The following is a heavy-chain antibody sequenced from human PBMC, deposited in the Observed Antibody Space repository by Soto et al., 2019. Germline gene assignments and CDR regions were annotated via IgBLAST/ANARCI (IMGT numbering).Heavy chain of an antibody. D-gene: IGHD3-10*01. J-gene: IGHJ4*02. V-gene: IGHV3-30*18. CDR3: AKGSPPFVVLWFGELLLVIDY. CDR1: GFTFSSYG. CDR2: ISYDGSNK. Sequence: QVQLVESGGGVVQPGRSLRLSCAASGFTFSSYGMHWVRQAPGKGLEWVAVISYDGSNKYYADSVKGRFTISRDNSKNTLYLQMNSLRAEDTAVYYCAKGSPPFVVLWFGELLLVIDYWGQGTLVTVSS.